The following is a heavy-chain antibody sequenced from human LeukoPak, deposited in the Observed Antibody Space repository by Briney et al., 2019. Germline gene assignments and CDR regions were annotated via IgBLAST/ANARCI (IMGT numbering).Heavy chain of an antibody. J-gene: IGHJ6*02. CDR1: GFTFSSYP. D-gene: IGHD2-2*02. V-gene: IGHV3-23*01. Sequence: GALRLPCPASGFTFSSYPMSWVRQAPGKGLEWVSAFSGRGGSTYYADSVKARFTISRDNSKNTLYLQMNSLRDEDTAVYYCAKDGYCSSSSCYIGQWDVWGQGTTVTVSS. CDR3: AKDGYCSSSSCYIGQWDV. CDR2: FSGRGGST.